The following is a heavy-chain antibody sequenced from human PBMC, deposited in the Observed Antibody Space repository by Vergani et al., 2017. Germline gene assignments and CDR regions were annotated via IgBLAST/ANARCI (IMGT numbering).Heavy chain of an antibody. J-gene: IGHJ4*02. CDR3: ARNPGGAHFYDF. Sequence: QVQLVQSGAEVKKPGASVKVSCKASGYTFTGYYMHWVRQSPGQGLEWIGKVGHSGSTYIKASFRSRVTMSVDWYKSQFSLILTSVTAADTAIYYCARNPGGAHFYDFWGQGSLLTVSS. CDR1: GYTFTGYY. CDR2: VGHSGSTY. V-gene: IGHV1-46*01. D-gene: IGHD2/OR15-2a*01.